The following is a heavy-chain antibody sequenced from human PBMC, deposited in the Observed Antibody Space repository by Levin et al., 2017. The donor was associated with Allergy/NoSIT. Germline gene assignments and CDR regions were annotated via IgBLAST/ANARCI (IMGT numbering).Heavy chain of an antibody. CDR3: SRDLSFGHPQGFDC. V-gene: IGHV3-21*01. J-gene: IGHJ4*02. D-gene: IGHD3-16*01. CDR2: ISSTSTYI. Sequence: GGSLRLSCAASGFTFRSYSMNWVRQAPGKGLEWVSTISSTSTYIYYAESMKGRFTISRDNAKNSVYLQMSSLRAEDTAVYYCSRDLSFGHPQGFDCWGQGTLVTVSS. CDR1: GFTFRSYS.